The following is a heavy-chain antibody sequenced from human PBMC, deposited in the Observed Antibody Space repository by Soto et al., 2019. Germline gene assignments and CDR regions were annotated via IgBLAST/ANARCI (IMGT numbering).Heavy chain of an antibody. D-gene: IGHD6-19*01. Sequence: GGSLRLSCAASGFTVSSNYMSWVRLAPGKGLEWVAVINSVGSTYYADSVKGRFTISRDNFKNTLYLQMNSLRAEDTAVYYCARGHSSGYNWFDPWGQGTLVTVS. V-gene: IGHV3-53*01. CDR2: INSVGST. CDR1: GFTVSSNY. J-gene: IGHJ5*02. CDR3: ARGHSSGYNWFDP.